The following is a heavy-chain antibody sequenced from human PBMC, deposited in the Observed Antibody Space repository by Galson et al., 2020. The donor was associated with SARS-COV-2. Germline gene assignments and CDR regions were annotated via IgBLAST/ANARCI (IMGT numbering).Heavy chain of an antibody. CDR2: INHSGST. CDR1: GGSFSGYY. Sequence: SETLSLTCAVYGGSFSGYYWSWIRQPPGKGLEWIGEINHSGSTNYNPSLKSRVTISVDTSKNQFSLKLSSVTAADTAVYYCAREVHIRLYYYYGVDVGGQGTTVTVSS. CDR3: AREVHIRLYYYYGVDV. V-gene: IGHV4-34*01. J-gene: IGHJ6*02. D-gene: IGHD3-22*01.